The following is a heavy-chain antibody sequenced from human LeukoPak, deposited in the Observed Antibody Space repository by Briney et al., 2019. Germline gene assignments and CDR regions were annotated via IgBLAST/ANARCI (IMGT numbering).Heavy chain of an antibody. CDR3: ARDQEGFDY. CDR2: IYPRDGST. Sequence: GASVKVSCKASGYTFTSNYIHWVRQAPGLGLEWMGMIYPRDGSTSYAQKFQGRVTVTRDTSTSTVHMELSGLRSGDTAVYYCARDQEGFDYWGQGTLVTVSS. CDR1: GYTFTSNY. J-gene: IGHJ4*02. V-gene: IGHV1-46*01.